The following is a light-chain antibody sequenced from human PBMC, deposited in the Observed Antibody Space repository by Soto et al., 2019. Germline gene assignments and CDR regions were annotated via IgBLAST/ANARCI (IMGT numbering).Light chain of an antibody. CDR3: SSHTSSSSPYV. CDR1: SSYVGGYDF. V-gene: IGLV2-14*01. CDR2: EVS. J-gene: IGLJ1*01. Sequence: QSVLTQPASVSGSPGQSITISCTGTSSYVGGYDFVSWYQQHPGKAPKLMIYEVSNRPSGVSNRFSGSKSGNTASLTISGLQAEDEADYYCSSHTSSSSPYVFGTGTKVTVL.